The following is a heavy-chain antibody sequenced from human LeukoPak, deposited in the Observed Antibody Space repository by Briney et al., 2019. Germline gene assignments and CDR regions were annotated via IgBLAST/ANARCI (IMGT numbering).Heavy chain of an antibody. V-gene: IGHV4-34*01. CDR2: INHSGST. D-gene: IGHD4-17*01. Sequence: PSETLSLTCAVYGGSFSGYYWSWIRQPPGKGLEWIGEINHSGSTNYNPSLKSRVTISVDTSKNQFSLKLSFVTAADTAVYYCARAFYGVSHADAFDIWGQGTMVTVSS. CDR3: ARAFYGVSHADAFDI. CDR1: GGSFSGYY. J-gene: IGHJ3*02.